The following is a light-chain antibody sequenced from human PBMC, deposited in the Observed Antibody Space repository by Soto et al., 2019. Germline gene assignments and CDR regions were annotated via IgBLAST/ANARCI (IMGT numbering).Light chain of an antibody. CDR3: QQYNNWPPT. V-gene: IGKV3-15*01. CDR1: QSVSSN. Sequence: EIVMTQSPATLSVSPGERATLSCRASQSVSSNLAWYQQKPGQAPRLLIYGASTRATGIPARFSGSGSGTDFTLTISSLQSKDFPVYYYQQYNNWPPTFGQGPKLQIK. J-gene: IGKJ2*01. CDR2: GAS.